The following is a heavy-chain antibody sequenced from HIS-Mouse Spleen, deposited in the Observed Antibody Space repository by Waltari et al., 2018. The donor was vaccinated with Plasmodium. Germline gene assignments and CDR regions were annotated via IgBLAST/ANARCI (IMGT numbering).Heavy chain of an antibody. D-gene: IGHD3-10*01. Sequence: QVQLVESGGGVVQPGRSLSLSCAASGFTFGSYAMPWVRKAPGKGLEWVAVISYDGSNKYYADSVKGRFTISRDNSKNTLYLQMNSLRAEDTAVYYCAREAGSGGLYYFDYWGQGTLVTVSS. CDR1: GFTFGSYA. CDR2: ISYDGSNK. V-gene: IGHV3-30-3*01. J-gene: IGHJ4*02. CDR3: AREAGSGGLYYFDY.